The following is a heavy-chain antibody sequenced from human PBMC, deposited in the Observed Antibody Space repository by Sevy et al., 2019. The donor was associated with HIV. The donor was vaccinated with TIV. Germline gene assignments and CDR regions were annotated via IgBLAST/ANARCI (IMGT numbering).Heavy chain of an antibody. CDR2: ITYNGHI. J-gene: IGHJ4*02. D-gene: IGHD1-26*01. CDR3: AGGNAWGRGYS. Sequence: SETLSLTCTVSGGSITSLYWNWIRQPPGKGLEWIANITYNGHINYNPSPKSRVTLTSDTSKNQFSLRLSSVTAADTAMYYCAGGNAWGRGYSWGQGTLVTVSS. CDR1: GGSITSLY. V-gene: IGHV4-59*08.